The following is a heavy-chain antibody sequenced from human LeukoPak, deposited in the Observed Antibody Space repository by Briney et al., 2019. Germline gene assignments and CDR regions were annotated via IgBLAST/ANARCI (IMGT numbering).Heavy chain of an antibody. V-gene: IGHV4-34*01. Sequence: SETLSLTCAVYGGSFSGYYWSWIRQPPGKGLEWIGEINHSGSTNYNPSLKSRVTISVDTSKNQFSLKLSSVTAADTAVYYCARAPPSGYDSPLDYWGQGTLVTVSS. D-gene: IGHD5-12*01. J-gene: IGHJ4*02. CDR2: INHSGST. CDR3: ARAPPSGYDSPLDY. CDR1: GGSFSGYY.